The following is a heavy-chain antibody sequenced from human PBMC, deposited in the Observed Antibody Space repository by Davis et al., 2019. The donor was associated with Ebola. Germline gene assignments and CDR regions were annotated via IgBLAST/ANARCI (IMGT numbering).Heavy chain of an antibody. Sequence: ASVTVSCMASVYTLTSYVISWVRPAPGQGLEWMGWISAYNGNTNYAQKLQGRVTMTTDTSTRIAYMELRSLRSDDTAVYYCARDLVGYCSGGSCYSGLVFWGQGTLVTVSS. V-gene: IGHV1-18*01. J-gene: IGHJ4*02. CDR1: VYTLTSYV. D-gene: IGHD2-15*01. CDR3: ARDLVGYCSGGSCYSGLVF. CDR2: ISAYNGNT.